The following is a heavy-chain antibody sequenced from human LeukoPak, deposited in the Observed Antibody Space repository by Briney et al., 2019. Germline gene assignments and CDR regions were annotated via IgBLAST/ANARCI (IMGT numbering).Heavy chain of an antibody. J-gene: IGHJ4*02. Sequence: PGGSLRLSCAASGFTLSSYAMSWVRQAPGKGLEWVSAISGSGGSTYYADSVKGRFTISRDNSKNTLYLQMNSLRAEDTAVYYCAPTPVSSSFYFDYWGQGTLVTVSS. V-gene: IGHV3-23*01. D-gene: IGHD2-15*01. CDR1: GFTLSSYA. CDR3: APTPVSSSFYFDY. CDR2: ISGSGGST.